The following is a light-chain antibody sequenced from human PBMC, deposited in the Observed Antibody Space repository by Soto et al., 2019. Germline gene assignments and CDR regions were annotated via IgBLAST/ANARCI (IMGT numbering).Light chain of an antibody. CDR2: EVS. CDR1: SSDVGEENY. CDR3: SSFAGSPVV. V-gene: IGLV2-8*01. J-gene: IGLJ2*01. Sequence: QSVLTQPPSASGSPGQSVTITCSGTSSDVGEENYVSWYQQLPGKVPKLILYEVSKRPSGVPDRFSGSRSGNTASLTVSGLQAEDEADYYCSSFAGSPVVFGGGTKLTVL.